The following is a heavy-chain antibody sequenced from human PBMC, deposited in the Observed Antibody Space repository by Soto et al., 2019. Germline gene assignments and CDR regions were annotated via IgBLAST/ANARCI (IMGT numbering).Heavy chain of an antibody. CDR1: GGSISSYC. D-gene: IGHD6-6*01. V-gene: IGHV4-59*08. CDR3: ARREQHMGSSGLFDY. J-gene: IGHJ4*02. CDR2: IYYSGST. Sequence: SETLSLTCTVSGGSISSYCWSWIRQPPGKGLEWIGCIYYSGSTNYNPSLKSRVTISVDTSKNQFSLKLSSVTAADTAVYYCARREQHMGSSGLFDYWGQGTLVTVSS.